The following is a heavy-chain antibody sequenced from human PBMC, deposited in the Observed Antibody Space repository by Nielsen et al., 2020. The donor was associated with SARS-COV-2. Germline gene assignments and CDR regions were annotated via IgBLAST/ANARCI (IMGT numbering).Heavy chain of an antibody. CDR2: IKQDGSEK. D-gene: IGHD4-23*01. V-gene: IGHV3-7*03. Sequence: GGSLRLSCAASGFTFSSYWMSWVRQAPGKGLEWVANIKQDGSEKYYVDSVKGRFTISRDNAKNSLYLQMNSLRAEDTAVYYCARDGYKSAGYGGNSPDSFDYWGQGTLVTVSS. CDR1: GFTFSSYW. J-gene: IGHJ4*02. CDR3: ARDGYKSAGYGGNSPDSFDY.